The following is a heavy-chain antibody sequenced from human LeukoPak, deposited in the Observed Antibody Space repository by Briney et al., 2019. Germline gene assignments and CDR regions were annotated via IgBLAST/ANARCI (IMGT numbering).Heavy chain of an antibody. CDR2: IGSPGET. Sequence: GGSLRPSCAPSGFALRIVAMGGGPRTPERGVGWGAAIGSPGETYYADSVKGRFAVSRENSQNTVFLQLTSLTAEDTAIYYCAKDATPGNSIWDYFAYWGQGALVTVSS. D-gene: IGHD2-15*01. V-gene: IGHV3-23*01. CDR1: GFALRIVA. CDR3: AKDATPGNSIWDYFAY. J-gene: IGHJ4*02.